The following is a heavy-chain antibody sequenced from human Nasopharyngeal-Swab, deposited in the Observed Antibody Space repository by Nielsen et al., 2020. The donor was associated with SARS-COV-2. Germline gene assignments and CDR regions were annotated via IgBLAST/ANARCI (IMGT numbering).Heavy chain of an antibody. D-gene: IGHD3-22*01. V-gene: IGHV4-31*02. J-gene: IGHJ4*02. Sequence: WIRQPPGKGLEWIGYIYYSGSTYYNPSLKSRVTISVDTSKNQFSLKLSSVTAADTAVYYCAKAARITMIVVYDYWGQGTLVTVSS. CDR2: IYYSGST. CDR3: AKAARITMIVVYDY.